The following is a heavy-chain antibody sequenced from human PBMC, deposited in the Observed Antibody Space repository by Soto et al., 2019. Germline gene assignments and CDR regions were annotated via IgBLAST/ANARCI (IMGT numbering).Heavy chain of an antibody. CDR2: IKHSGST. D-gene: IGHD3-16*02. CDR3: ARGEYDYIWGSYRSDFDY. J-gene: IGHJ4*02. CDR1: GGSFSGYY. Sequence: QVQLQQWGAGLLKPSETLSLTCAVYGGSFSGYYWSWIRQPPGKGLEWIGEIKHSGSTNYNPSLKSRVTISVDTSKNQFSLKLSSVTAADTAVYYCARGEYDYIWGSYRSDFDYWGQGTLVTVSS. V-gene: IGHV4-34*01.